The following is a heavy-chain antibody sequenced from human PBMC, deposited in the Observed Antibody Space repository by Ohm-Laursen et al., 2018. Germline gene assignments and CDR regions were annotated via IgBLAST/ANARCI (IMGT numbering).Heavy chain of an antibody. CDR2: IKSQSDGGTA. D-gene: IGHD5-18*01. Sequence: GSLRLSCTASGFTVSRNYMSWVRQAPGRGLEWVGHIKSQSDGGTADYSAPVKGRFTISRDDSKNTLYLQMNSLKTEDTAVYYCTTGTWIQLWLPDYWGQGALVTVSS. V-gene: IGHV3-15*01. J-gene: IGHJ4*02. CDR3: TTGTWIQLWLPDY. CDR1: GFTVSRNY.